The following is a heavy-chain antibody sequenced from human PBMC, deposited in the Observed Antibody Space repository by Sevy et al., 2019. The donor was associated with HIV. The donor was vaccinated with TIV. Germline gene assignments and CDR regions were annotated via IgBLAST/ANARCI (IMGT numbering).Heavy chain of an antibody. J-gene: IGHJ4*02. V-gene: IGHV3-30*18. CDR2: ISYDGNNK. CDR3: AKDVASCSGGNCYAAHY. Sequence: GGSLRLSCAASGFTFSSYGMHWVRQAPGKGPEWVAVISYDGNNKYYIESVKGRFTISRDSSKNTLYLQMNSLRAEDTAVYYCAKDVASCSGGNCYAAHYWGQGTQVTVSS. CDR1: GFTFSSYG. D-gene: IGHD2-15*01.